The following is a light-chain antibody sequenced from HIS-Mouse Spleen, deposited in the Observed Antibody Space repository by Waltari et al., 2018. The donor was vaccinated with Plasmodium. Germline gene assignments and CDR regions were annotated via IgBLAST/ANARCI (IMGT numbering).Light chain of an antibody. CDR3: QSADSSGTPNWV. V-gene: IGLV3-25*03. CDR1: ALPKPY. Sequence: SYELTQPPSVSVSPGQTARITCSGDALPKPYAYWYQQKPGQAPGLVIYKDSERPSGIPERFSGSSSGTTVTLTISGVQAEDEADYYCQSADSSGTPNWVFGGGTKLTVL. CDR2: KDS. J-gene: IGLJ3*02.